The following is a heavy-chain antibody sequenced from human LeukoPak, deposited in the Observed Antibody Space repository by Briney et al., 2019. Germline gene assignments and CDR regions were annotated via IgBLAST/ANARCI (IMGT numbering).Heavy chain of an antibody. CDR3: ARSGHYDFWSGYHYNWFDP. Sequence: SETLSLTCTVSGGSISSGSYYWSWIRQPAGKGLEWIGRIYTSGSTSYNPSLKSRVTISVDTSKNQFSLKLSSVTAADTAVYYCARSGHYDFWSGYHYNWFDPWGQGTLVTVSS. CDR2: IYTSGST. J-gene: IGHJ5*02. V-gene: IGHV4-61*02. CDR1: GGSISSGSYY. D-gene: IGHD3-3*01.